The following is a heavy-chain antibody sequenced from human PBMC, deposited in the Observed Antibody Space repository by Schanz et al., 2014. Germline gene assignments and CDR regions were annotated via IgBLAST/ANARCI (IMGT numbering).Heavy chain of an antibody. Sequence: EVQLVESGGGLVQPGGSLRVSCAASGFTLSDHYMAWVRQAPGKGLEWVSTIASGGSHTFYADSVTGRFTISGDNSKNTLFLQMNSLRVEDTAIYYCAKIWKAHHLTGRPGWSDGMDVWGQGTTV. CDR3: AKIWKAHHLTGRPGWSDGMDV. D-gene: IGHD3-3*01. CDR2: IASGGSHT. J-gene: IGHJ6*02. CDR1: GFTLSDHY. V-gene: IGHV3-23*04.